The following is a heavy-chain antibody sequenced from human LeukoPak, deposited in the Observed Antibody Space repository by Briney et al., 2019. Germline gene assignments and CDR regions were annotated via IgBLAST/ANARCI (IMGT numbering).Heavy chain of an antibody. CDR3: ASTPLAALVY. Sequence: PSETLSLTCTVSGGSISSSSYYWGWIRQPPGKGLEWIGSIYYSGSTYYNPSLKSRVTISVDTSKNQFSLKLSSVTAADTAVYYCASTPLAALVYWGQGTLVTVSS. D-gene: IGHD6-6*01. CDR1: GGSISSSSYY. V-gene: IGHV4-39*01. CDR2: IYYSGST. J-gene: IGHJ4*02.